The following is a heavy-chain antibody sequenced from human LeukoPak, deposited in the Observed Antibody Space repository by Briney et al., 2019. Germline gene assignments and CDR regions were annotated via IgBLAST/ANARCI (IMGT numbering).Heavy chain of an antibody. J-gene: IGHJ6*03. CDR1: GGSISSYY. CDR2: IYYSGST. D-gene: IGHD6-19*01. Sequence: SETLSLTCTVSGGSISSYYWSWIRQPPGKGLEWIGYIYYSGSTNYNPSLKSRVTISVDTSKNQFSLKLSSVTAADTAVYYCARGPHSSGWSWGIDYYYYMDVWGKGTTVTVSS. V-gene: IGHV4-59*12. CDR3: ARGPHSSGWSWGIDYYYYMDV.